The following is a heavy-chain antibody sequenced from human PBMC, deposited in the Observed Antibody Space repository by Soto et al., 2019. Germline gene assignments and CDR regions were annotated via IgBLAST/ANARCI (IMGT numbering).Heavy chain of an antibody. CDR3: SRHYWSNSGRTNDY. CDR2: IKPDGSDR. J-gene: IGHJ4*02. V-gene: IGHV3-7*03. D-gene: IGHD6-25*01. CDR1: GFTFSNYW. Sequence: LRLSCAASGFTFSNYWMTWVRQAPGKGLEWVADIKPDGSDRYYVDSVKGRFSISRDNAKNAVFLQMNSLRVEDTAVYYCSRHYWSNSGRTNDYWGQGTRVTVSS.